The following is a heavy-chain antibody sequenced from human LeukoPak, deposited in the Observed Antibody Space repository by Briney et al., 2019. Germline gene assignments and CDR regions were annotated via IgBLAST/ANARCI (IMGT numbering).Heavy chain of an antibody. Sequence: GGSLRLSCAASGFTFSSYWMSWVRQAPGKGLEWVANIKQDGIEKYYMDSVKGRFTISRDNAKNSVYLQMNSLRAEDTAVYYCARDRPTYDSSSYSYSFDYWGQGTLVTVSS. CDR2: IKQDGIEK. CDR3: ARDRPTYDSSSYSYSFDY. D-gene: IGHD3-22*01. CDR1: GFTFSSYW. V-gene: IGHV3-7*01. J-gene: IGHJ4*02.